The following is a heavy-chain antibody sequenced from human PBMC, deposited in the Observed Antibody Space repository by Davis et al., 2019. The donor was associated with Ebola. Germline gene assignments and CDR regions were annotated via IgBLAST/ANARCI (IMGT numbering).Heavy chain of an antibody. D-gene: IGHD3-22*01. CDR3: ARMSSYYDSSGYHYFDY. J-gene: IGHJ4*02. CDR1: GFTFSSYG. CDR2: IWYDGSNK. V-gene: IGHV3-33*01. Sequence: GGSLRLSCAASGFTFSSYGMHWVRQAPGKGLEWVAVIWYDGSNKYYADSVKGRFTISRDNSKNTLYLQMNSLRAEDTAVYYCARMSSYYDSSGYHYFDYWGQGTLVTVSS.